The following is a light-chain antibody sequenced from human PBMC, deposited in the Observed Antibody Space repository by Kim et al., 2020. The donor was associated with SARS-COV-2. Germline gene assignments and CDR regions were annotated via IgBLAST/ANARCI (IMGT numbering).Light chain of an antibody. V-gene: IGLV10-54*01. Sequence: QTATLTCTGNSNNVGNQGAAWLQQHQGHPPKLLTYRNNNRPTGISERLSASRAGSTASLTITGLQPGDEADDYCSAWDSSLSGWVFGGGTQLTVL. CDR3: SAWDSSLSGWV. CDR2: RNN. J-gene: IGLJ3*02. CDR1: SNNVGNQG.